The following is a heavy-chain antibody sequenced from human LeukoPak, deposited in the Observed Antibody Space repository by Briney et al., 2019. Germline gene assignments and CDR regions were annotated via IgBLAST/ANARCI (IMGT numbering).Heavy chain of an antibody. CDR2: IFYTGST. CDR3: ARGRRYYDSSGRYFDF. CDR1: GGSLNNYY. V-gene: IGHV4-59*08. J-gene: IGHJ4*02. Sequence: SETLSLTCTVSGGSLNNYYWSWIRQPPGKGLECIGYIFYTGSTNYNPSLKSRVTISVDKSKNQFSLRLSSVTAADTAVYYCARGRRYYDSSGRYFDFWGQGTLVTVSS. D-gene: IGHD3-22*01.